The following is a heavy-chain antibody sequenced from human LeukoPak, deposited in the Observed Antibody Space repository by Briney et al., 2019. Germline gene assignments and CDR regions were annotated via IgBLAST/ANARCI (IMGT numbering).Heavy chain of an antibody. J-gene: IGHJ5*02. CDR3: ARDKTDSSGWHPNWFDP. D-gene: IGHD6-19*01. V-gene: IGHV1-18*04. CDR1: GYTFTSYG. Sequence: ASVKVSCKASGYTFTSYGTSWVRQAPGQGLEWMGWISAYNGNTNYAQKLQGRVTMTTDTSTSTAYMELRSLRSDDTAVYYCARDKTDSSGWHPNWFDPWGQGTLVTVSS. CDR2: ISAYNGNT.